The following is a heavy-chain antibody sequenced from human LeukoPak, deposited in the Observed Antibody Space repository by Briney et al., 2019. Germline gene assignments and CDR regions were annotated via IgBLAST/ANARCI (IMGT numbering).Heavy chain of an antibody. CDR2: INPNSGGT. Sequence: VASVKVSCKASGYTFTDYYLHWLRQTPGQGLEWMGWINPNSGGTNYAPKFLDRVTMTRDTSISTAYMDLTRLTSEDPAVYYCAEGGRDGYTGWGQGTLVTVSS. V-gene: IGHV1-2*02. D-gene: IGHD5-24*01. CDR1: GYTFTDYY. CDR3: AEGGRDGYTG. J-gene: IGHJ4*02.